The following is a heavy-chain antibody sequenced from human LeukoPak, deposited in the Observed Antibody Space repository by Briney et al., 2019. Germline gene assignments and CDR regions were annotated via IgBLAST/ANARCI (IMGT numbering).Heavy chain of an antibody. CDR3: ARRGWYFDY. V-gene: IGHV4-34*01. CDR2: INHSGST. Sequence: PSETLSLTCAVYGGSFSGYYWSWIRQPPGKGLGWIGEINHSGSTNYNPSLKSRVTISVDTSKNQFSLKLSSVTAADTAVYYCARRGWYFDYWGQGTLVTVSS. CDR1: GGSFSGYY. J-gene: IGHJ4*02.